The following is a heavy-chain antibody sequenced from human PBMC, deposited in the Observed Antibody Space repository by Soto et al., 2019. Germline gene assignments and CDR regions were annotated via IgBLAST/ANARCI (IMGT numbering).Heavy chain of an antibody. D-gene: IGHD4-17*01. Sequence: ASVKVSCKASGYTFTSYGISWVRQAPGQGLEWMGWISAYNGNTNYAQKLQGRVTMTTDTSTSTAYMELRSLRSDDTAVYYCARAPPDYGDLYYMDVWGKGTTVTVSS. V-gene: IGHV1-18*01. CDR2: ISAYNGNT. CDR1: GYTFTSYG. CDR3: ARAPPDYGDLYYMDV. J-gene: IGHJ6*03.